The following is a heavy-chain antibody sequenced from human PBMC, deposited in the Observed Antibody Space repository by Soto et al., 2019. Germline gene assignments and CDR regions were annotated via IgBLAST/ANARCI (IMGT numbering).Heavy chain of an antibody. CDR2: ISYDGSNE. V-gene: IGHV3-30*18. J-gene: IGHJ6*02. Sequence: GGSLRLSCAASGFTFSSYGMYWVRQAPGKGLEWVAVISYDGSNEYYVDSVKGRFTISRDNSKNTLYLQMNSLRAEDTAVYYCAKGDRRYYYGMDVWGQGTTVTVSS. CDR1: GFTFSSYG. CDR3: AKGDRRYYYGMDV. D-gene: IGHD1-26*01.